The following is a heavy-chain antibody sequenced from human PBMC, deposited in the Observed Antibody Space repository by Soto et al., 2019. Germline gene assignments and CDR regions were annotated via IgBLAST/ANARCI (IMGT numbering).Heavy chain of an antibody. CDR1: GGSISSSSYY. CDR2: IFYSGST. Sequence: QLQLQESGPGLVKPSETLSLTCTVSGGSISSSSYYWGWIRQLPGKGLEWIGSIFYSGSTYYNPSLKSRVTISVDTSKNQFSLKLSSVTAADTAVYYCARHLTYCSAGSCYSDFPYYGMDVWGQGTTVTVSS. J-gene: IGHJ6*02. D-gene: IGHD2-15*01. V-gene: IGHV4-39*01. CDR3: ARHLTYCSAGSCYSDFPYYGMDV.